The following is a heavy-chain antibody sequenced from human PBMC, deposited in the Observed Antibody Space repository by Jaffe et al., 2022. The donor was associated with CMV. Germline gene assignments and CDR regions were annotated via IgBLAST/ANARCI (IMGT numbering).Heavy chain of an antibody. J-gene: IGHJ4*02. CDR1: GGSFSGYY. D-gene: IGHD3-3*01. Sequence: QVQLQQWGAGLLKPSETLSLTCAVYGGSFSGYYWTWIRQPPGKGLEWIGEINHGGTTNSNPSLKSRVTTSVDTSKNQFSLILTSLTPADTAVYYCARGLRFLERGEGILFDFWAQGTLVTVSS. V-gene: IGHV4-34*01. CDR3: ARGLRFLERGEGILFDF. CDR2: INHGGTT.